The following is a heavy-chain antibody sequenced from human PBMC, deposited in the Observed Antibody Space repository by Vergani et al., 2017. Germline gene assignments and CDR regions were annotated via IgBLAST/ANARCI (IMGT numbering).Heavy chain of an antibody. D-gene: IGHD3-10*01. CDR2: IRYDGSNK. CDR3: AKNLVVRGVIMNYCYYYGMDV. Sequence: QVQLVESGGGVVQPGGSLRLSCAASGFTFSSYGMHWVRQAPGKGLEWVAFIRYDGSNKYYADSVKGRFTISRDNSKNTLYLQMNSLRAEDTAVYYCAKNLVVRGVIMNYCYYYGMDVWGQGTTVTVSS. CDR1: GFTFSSYG. J-gene: IGHJ6*02. V-gene: IGHV3-30*02.